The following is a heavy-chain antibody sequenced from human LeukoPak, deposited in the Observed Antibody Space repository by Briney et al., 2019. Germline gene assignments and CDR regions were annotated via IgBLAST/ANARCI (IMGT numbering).Heavy chain of an antibody. CDR2: ISSSSSYI. Sequence: PGGSLRLSCAASGFTFSSYSMNWVRQAPGKGLEWVSSISSSSSYIYYADSVKGRFTISRDNAKNSLYLQMNSLRAEDTAVYYCARDREDSYGAFDPWGQGTLVTVSS. V-gene: IGHV3-21*01. CDR1: GFTFSSYS. D-gene: IGHD5-18*01. CDR3: ARDREDSYGAFDP. J-gene: IGHJ5*02.